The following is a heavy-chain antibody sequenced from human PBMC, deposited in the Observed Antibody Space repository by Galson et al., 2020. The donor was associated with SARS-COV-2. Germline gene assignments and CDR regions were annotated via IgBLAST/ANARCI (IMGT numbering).Heavy chain of an antibody. CDR2: IFYTGNT. CDR1: GNSTSRSYYF. CDR3: ARDRVERYFDTATSNDNYLFIMDV. D-gene: IGHD3-9*01. J-gene: IGHJ6*02. V-gene: IGHV4-31*03. Sequence: ASETLSLTCTVSGNSTSRSYYFWSWVRRRPGKGLEWIGDIFYTGNTHYNPSLKSRIRMSLDTSKNQFSLTLNSVTAADTATYYCARDRVERYFDTATSNDNYLFIMDVWGQGTAVTVSS.